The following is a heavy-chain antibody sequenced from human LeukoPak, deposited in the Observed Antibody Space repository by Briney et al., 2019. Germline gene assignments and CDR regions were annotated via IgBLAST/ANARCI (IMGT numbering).Heavy chain of an antibody. CDR2: ISHSGST. J-gene: IGHJ6*02. D-gene: IGHD5-12*01. CDR1: GGSFSGYY. CDR3: ARVTRGYDYYYYGMDV. V-gene: IGHV4-34*01. Sequence: SETLSLTCAVYGGSFSGYYWSWIRQPPGKGLEWIGEISHSGSTNYNPSLKSRVTISVDTSKNQFSLKLSSVTAADTAVYYCARVTRGYDYYYYGMDVWGQGTTVTVSS.